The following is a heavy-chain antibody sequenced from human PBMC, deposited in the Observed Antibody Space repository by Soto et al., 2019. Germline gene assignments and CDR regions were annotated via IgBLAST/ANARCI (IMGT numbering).Heavy chain of an antibody. CDR1: GGTFSSYA. Sequence: QVQLVQSGAEVKKPGSSVKVSCKASGGTFSSYAISWVRQAPGQGLEWMGGIIPIFGTANYAQKFQGRVTITADESTSTAYMQLSSLRSEDPAVYYCAREKTRAARPFYGMDVWGQGTTVTVSS. J-gene: IGHJ6*02. V-gene: IGHV1-69*01. CDR2: IIPIFGTA. D-gene: IGHD6-6*01. CDR3: AREKTRAARPFYGMDV.